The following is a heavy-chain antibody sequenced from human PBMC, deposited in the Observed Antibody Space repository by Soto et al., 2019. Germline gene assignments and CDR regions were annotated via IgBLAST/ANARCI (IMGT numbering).Heavy chain of an antibody. CDR2: ISSSSSTI. D-gene: IGHD6-13*01. V-gene: IGHV3-48*01. J-gene: IGHJ5*02. Sequence: EVQLVESGGGLVQPGGSLRLSCAASGFTFSSYSMNWVRQAPGKGLEWVSYISSSSSTIYYADSVKGRFTISRDNAKNSLYLQMNSLRAEDTAVYYCARVVQQRLVLPSWFDPWGQGTLVTVSS. CDR1: GFTFSSYS. CDR3: ARVVQQRLVLPSWFDP.